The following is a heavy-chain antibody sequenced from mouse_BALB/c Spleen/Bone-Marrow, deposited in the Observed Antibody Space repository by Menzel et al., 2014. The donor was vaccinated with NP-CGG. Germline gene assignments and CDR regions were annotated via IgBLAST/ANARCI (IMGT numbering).Heavy chain of an antibody. Sequence: QRPEQGLEWIGRIDPANGNTKYDPKFQGRATVTADTSSSTAYLQLSSLTSEDTAVYYCARYYYRTMDYWGQGTSVTVSS. J-gene: IGHJ4*01. CDR2: IDPANGNT. V-gene: IGHV14-3*02. CDR3: ARYYYRTMDY. D-gene: IGHD1-1*01.